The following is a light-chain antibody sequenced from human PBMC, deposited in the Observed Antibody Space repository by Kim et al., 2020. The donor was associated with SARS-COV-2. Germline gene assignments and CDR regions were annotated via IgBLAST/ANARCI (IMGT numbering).Light chain of an antibody. CDR3: QQYGNPYSIP. CDR2: GAS. J-gene: IGKJ5*01. Sequence: EIVFTQSPGPLSLSPGEKATLSCRASQSVSSRYLTWYQQKPGQAPRVLIYGASNRATGIPDRFSGSGSGTDFTLTINRLEPEDFAVYFRQQYGNPYSIPFGQGTRLEIK. V-gene: IGKV3-20*01. CDR1: QSVSSRY.